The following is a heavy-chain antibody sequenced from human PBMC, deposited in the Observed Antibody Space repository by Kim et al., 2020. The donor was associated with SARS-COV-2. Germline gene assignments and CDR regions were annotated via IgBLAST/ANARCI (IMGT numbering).Heavy chain of an antibody. D-gene: IGHD3-22*01. V-gene: IGHV3-74*01. CDR3: ARAGDYDISGYYGFFHH. J-gene: IGHJ1*01. Sequence: SVKGRLTISRDNAKNPLYLQMNSLRPEDTAVYYCARAGDYDISGYYGFFHHWGQGVLVTVSS.